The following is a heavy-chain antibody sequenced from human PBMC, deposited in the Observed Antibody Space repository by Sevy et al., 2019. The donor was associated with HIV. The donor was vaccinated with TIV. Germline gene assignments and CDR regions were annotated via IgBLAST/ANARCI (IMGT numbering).Heavy chain of an antibody. D-gene: IGHD3-22*01. CDR1: GFTFSSYS. CDR3: ARDYYDSSGYFDFAFDI. V-gene: IGHV3-21*01. CDR2: ISSSSSYI. Sequence: GGSLRLSCAASGFTFSSYSMNWVRQAPGKGLEWVSSISSSSSYIYYADSVKGRFTISRDNAKNSLYLQMNSLRAEDTAVYYCARDYYDSSGYFDFAFDIWGQGTMVNVSS. J-gene: IGHJ3*02.